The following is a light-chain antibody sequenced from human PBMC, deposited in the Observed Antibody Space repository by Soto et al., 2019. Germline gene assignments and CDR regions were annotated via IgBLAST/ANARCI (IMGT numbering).Light chain of an antibody. J-gene: IGKJ1*01. CDR1: QSLSIN. CDR2: SAS. CDR3: QQYNNWPV. Sequence: IVVTRSPATLSVSPGERATLSCRASQSLSINLAWYQQKPGQAPRLLIYSASTRATGIPSRFSGSGSGTEFTLTISSLQSEDFAVYYCQQYNNWPVFGQGTKVDIK. V-gene: IGKV3-15*01.